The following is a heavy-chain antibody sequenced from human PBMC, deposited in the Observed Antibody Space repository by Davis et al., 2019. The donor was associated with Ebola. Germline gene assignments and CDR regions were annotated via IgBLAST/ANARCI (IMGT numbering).Heavy chain of an antibody. CDR1: GFTFTNYW. CDR3: TITTVTLDY. V-gene: IGHV3-7*03. CDR2: IKQDGSEK. J-gene: IGHJ4*02. Sequence: GESLKISCAASGFTFTNYWMTWVRQAPGKGLEWVAKIKQDGSEKYYVDSVKGRFTISRDNAENSLFLQMNSLRAEDTAVYYCTITTVTLDYWGQGTLVTVSS. D-gene: IGHD4-17*01.